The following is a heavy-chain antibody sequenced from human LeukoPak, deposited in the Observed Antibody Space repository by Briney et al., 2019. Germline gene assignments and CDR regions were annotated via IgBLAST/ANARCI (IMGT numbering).Heavy chain of an antibody. CDR3: ASGISATNSNAFHI. D-gene: IGHD6-13*01. J-gene: IGHJ3*02. CDR1: GGSISSYY. V-gene: IGHV4-4*07. Sequence: SETLSLTCTVSGGSISSYYWSWIRQPAGKGLEWIGRIYTSGSTNYNPSLKSRVTMSVDTSKNQFSLKLSSVTAADTAVYYCASGISATNSNAFHIWGQGTMVTVSS. CDR2: IYTSGST.